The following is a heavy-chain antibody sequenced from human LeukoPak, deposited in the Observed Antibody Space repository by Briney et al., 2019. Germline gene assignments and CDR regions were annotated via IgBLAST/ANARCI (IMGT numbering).Heavy chain of an antibody. D-gene: IGHD2-2*02. V-gene: IGHV4-30-2*01. CDR3: ARGPYCSSTSCYTYRPFVPAYYYYGMDV. CDR1: GGSISSGGYS. CDR2: IYHSGST. J-gene: IGHJ6*02. Sequence: PSQTLSLTCAVSGGSISSGGYSWSWIRQPPGKGLEWIGFIYHSGSTYYNPSLKSRVTISVDRSKNQFSLKLSSVTAADTAVYYCARGPYCSSTSCYTYRPFVPAYYYYGMDVWGQGTTVTVSS.